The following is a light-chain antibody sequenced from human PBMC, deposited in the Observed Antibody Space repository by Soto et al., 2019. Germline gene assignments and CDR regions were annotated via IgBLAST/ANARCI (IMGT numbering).Light chain of an antibody. Sequence: DIQMTQSPSAMSASVGDRVTITCRASQDISYSLAWLQQRPGKVPKRLIYTAPSLQSGVPSRFSGSRSGTEFTLTISSLQPEDFATYYCLQHKTYPWTFGQGTKVEIK. CDR2: TAP. J-gene: IGKJ1*01. V-gene: IGKV1-17*03. CDR1: QDISYS. CDR3: LQHKTYPWT.